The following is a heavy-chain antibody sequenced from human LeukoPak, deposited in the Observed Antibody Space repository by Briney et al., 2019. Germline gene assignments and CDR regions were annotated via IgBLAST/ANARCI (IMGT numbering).Heavy chain of an antibody. CDR3: ARYSSSPTGWFDP. D-gene: IGHD6-13*01. Sequence: SETLSLTCTVSGGSISSSSYYWGWIRQPPGKGLEWIGNIYYSGSTNYNPSLKSRVTISVDTSKNQFSLKLSSVTAADTAVYYCARYSSSPTGWFDPWGQGTLVTVSS. CDR1: GGSISSSSYY. CDR2: IYYSGST. J-gene: IGHJ5*02. V-gene: IGHV4-39*07.